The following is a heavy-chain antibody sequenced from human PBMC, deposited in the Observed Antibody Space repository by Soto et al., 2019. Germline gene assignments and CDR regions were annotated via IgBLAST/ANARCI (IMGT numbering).Heavy chain of an antibody. CDR1: GYTFTGYY. D-gene: IGHD3-10*01. Sequence: SVEVSWKASGYTFTGYYMQWVRQDPIQGLEWMGWINPNSGGTNYAQKFQGRVTMTRDTSISTAYMELSRLRSDDTAVYFCASWRYYYGVTYYFDYWGQGTLVTVSS. CDR2: INPNSGGT. CDR3: ASWRYYYGVTYYFDY. V-gene: IGHV1-2*02. J-gene: IGHJ4*02.